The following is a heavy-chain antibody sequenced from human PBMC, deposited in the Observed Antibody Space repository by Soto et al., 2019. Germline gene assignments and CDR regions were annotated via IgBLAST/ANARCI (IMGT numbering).Heavy chain of an antibody. CDR3: ARRTTVIGGDYFDY. CDR1: GGSISSYY. V-gene: IGHV4-59*08. D-gene: IGHD4-17*01. CDR2: IYYSGST. J-gene: IGHJ4*02. Sequence: SETLSLTCTVSGGSISSYYWSWIRQPPGKGLEWIGYIYYSGSTNCNPSLKSRVTISVDTSKNQFSLKLSSVTAADTAVYYCARRTTVIGGDYFDYWGQGTLVTVSS.